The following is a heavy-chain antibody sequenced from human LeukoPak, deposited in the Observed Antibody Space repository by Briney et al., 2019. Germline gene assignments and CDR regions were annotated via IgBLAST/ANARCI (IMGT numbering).Heavy chain of an antibody. J-gene: IGHJ5*02. CDR3: ARDAFLSGTTPWNWFDP. CDR1: GYTFTSYY. V-gene: IGHV1-46*01. D-gene: IGHD1-20*01. CDR2: INPSGGST. Sequence: GASVKVSCKASGYTFTSYYTHWVRQAPGQGLEWMGIINPSGGSTSYAQKFQGRVTMTRDTSTSTVNMELSSLRSEDTAVYYCARDAFLSGTTPWNWFDPWGQGTLVTVSS.